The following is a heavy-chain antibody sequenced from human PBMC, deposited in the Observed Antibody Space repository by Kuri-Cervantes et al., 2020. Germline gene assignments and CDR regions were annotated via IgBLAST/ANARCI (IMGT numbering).Heavy chain of an antibody. D-gene: IGHD2-15*01. Sequence: ASVKVSCKASRYTFTSYDINWVRQATGQGLEWMGWMNPNSGNTGYAQKFQGRVTMTRNTSISTAYMELSSLRSEDTAVYYCARGNKYCSVTSCHTSFDFWGQGALVTVSS. CDR1: RYTFTSYD. CDR3: ARGNKYCSVTSCHTSFDF. J-gene: IGHJ4*02. V-gene: IGHV1-8*01. CDR2: MNPNSGNT.